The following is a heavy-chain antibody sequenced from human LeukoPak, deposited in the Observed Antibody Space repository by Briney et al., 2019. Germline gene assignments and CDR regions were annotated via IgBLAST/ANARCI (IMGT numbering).Heavy chain of an antibody. D-gene: IGHD1-1*01. J-gene: IGHJ4*02. CDR2: INAGNGNT. CDR1: GYTFTSYA. Sequence: EASVKVSCKASGYTFTSYAMHWVRQAPGQRLEWMGWINAGNGNTKYSQKFQGRVTITRDTSASTAYMELSSLRSEDTAVYYCVGGGENDPDFDYWGQGTLVTVSS. CDR3: VGGGENDPDFDY. V-gene: IGHV1-3*01.